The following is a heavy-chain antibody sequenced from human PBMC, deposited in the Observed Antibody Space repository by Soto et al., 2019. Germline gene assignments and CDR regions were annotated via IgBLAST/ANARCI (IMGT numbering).Heavy chain of an antibody. D-gene: IGHD3-3*02. V-gene: IGHV3-30-3*01. CDR3: ARGGTRLAAFDI. J-gene: IGHJ3*02. CDR2: ISYDGSNK. CDR1: GFTFSSYA. Sequence: GGSLRLSCAASGFTFSSYAMHWVRQAPGKGLEWVAVISYDGSNKYYADSVKGRFTISRDNSKNTLYLQMNSLRAEDTAVYYCARGGTRLAAFDIWGQGTMVTVSS.